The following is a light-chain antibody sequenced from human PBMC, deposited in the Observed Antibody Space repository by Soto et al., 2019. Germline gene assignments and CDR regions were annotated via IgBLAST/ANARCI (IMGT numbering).Light chain of an antibody. V-gene: IGKV1-39*01. CDR1: QSISSY. J-gene: IGKJ1*01. Sequence: DIQMTQSPSSLSASVRDRVTITCRASQSISSYLNWYQQKPGKAPKLLIYAASSLQSGVPSRFSGSGSGTDFTLTVRSLQPEDFATYVCQQSYSSPRTFGQGTKVEVK. CDR2: AAS. CDR3: QQSYSSPRT.